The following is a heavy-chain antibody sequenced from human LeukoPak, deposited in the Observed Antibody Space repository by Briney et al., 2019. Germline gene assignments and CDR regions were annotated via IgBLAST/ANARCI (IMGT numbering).Heavy chain of an antibody. CDR1: GFTFSSYS. CDR2: ISSSSSYI. CDR3: ARGGSTTIFGVAP. J-gene: IGHJ5*02. D-gene: IGHD3-3*01. Sequence: GGSLRLSCAASGFTFSSYSMNWVRQAPGKGLEWVSSISSSSSYIYYADSVKGRFTISRDNAKNSLYLQMNSLRAEDTAVYYCARGGSTTIFGVAPGGQGTLVTVPS. V-gene: IGHV3-21*01.